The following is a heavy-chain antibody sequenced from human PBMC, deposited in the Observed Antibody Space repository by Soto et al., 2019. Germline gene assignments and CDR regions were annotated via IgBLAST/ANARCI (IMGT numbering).Heavy chain of an antibody. CDR2: ISSSSSYI. CDR3: ARDRYYDILPGHFGDWFDP. J-gene: IGHJ5*02. CDR1: GFTFSSYS. Sequence: EVQLVESGGGLVKPGGSLRLSCAASGFTFSSYSMNWVRQAPGKGLEWVSSISSSSSYIYYADSVKGRFTISRDNAKNSLYLQMNSLRAEDTAVYYCARDRYYDILPGHFGDWFDPWGQGTLVTVSS. V-gene: IGHV3-21*01. D-gene: IGHD3-9*01.